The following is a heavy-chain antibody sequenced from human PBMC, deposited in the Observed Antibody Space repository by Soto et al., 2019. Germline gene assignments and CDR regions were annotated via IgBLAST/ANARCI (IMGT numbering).Heavy chain of an antibody. J-gene: IGHJ4*02. V-gene: IGHV3-30*18. CDR2: ISDDGRAK. CDR3: AKAVVDYSDSCGYFSDFDH. CDR1: GFGFSFYG. Sequence: QVRLVESGGDVVQPGRSLRLSCVASGFGFSFYGMHWVRQAPGKGLEWVAVISDDGRAKYYGDSVKGRFTISRDNSKNALYLQMTNLRKEDTAVYYCAKAVVDYSDSCGYFSDFDHWGLGTQVTGSS. D-gene: IGHD3-22*01.